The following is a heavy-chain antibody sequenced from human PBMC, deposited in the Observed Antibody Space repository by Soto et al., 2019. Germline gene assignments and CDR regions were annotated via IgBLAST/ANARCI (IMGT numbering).Heavy chain of an antibody. CDR3: ARHGKYCSGGSCYSYGMDV. V-gene: IGHV4-59*04. D-gene: IGHD2-15*01. J-gene: IGHJ6*02. CDR2: IYYSGST. CDR1: GGSISIYY. Sequence: SETLSDTGSFSGGSISIYYWSWMRQPPGKGLEWMGYIYYSGSTYYNPSLKSRVTISVDTSKNQFSLKLSSVTVADTAVYYCARHGKYCSGGSCYSYGMDVWGQGTTVTVSS.